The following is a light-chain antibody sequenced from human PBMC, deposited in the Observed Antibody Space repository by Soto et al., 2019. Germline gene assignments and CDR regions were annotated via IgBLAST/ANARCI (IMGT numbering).Light chain of an antibody. CDR1: QSISTW. CDR3: QQGHSFPFT. V-gene: IGKV1-12*01. J-gene: IGKJ3*01. CDR2: AAY. Sequence: DIQMTQSPSSVSAAVGDRVTITCRASQSISTWLAWYQQKPGKAPNLLIYAAYSLHSEVPSRFRGSRSGTDFKLTIDGLQPEDFATYFCQQGHSFPFTFGPGTKVDIK.